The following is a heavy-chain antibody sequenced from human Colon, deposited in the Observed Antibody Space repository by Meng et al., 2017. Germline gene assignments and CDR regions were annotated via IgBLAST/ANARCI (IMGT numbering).Heavy chain of an antibody. D-gene: IGHD2-2*01. CDR1: GYSFTNFW. CDR2: IYPGDSDT. J-gene: IGHJ4*02. V-gene: IGHV5-51*01. Sequence: GESLKISCKGSGYSFTNFWIGWVRQMPGKGLEWMGIIYPGDSDTRYSPSFQGQVTISVDKSINTAYLQWGSLKASDNAMYYCARHSTDDPRSNFDYWGQGALVTVSS. CDR3: ARHSTDDPRSNFDY.